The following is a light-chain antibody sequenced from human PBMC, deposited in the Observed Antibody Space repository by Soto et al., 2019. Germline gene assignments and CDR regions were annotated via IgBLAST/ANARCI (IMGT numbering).Light chain of an antibody. V-gene: IGKV1-5*03. Sequence: DIQMTHSPSTLSVSVGDIVTITCRASQTISSWLAWYQQKPGKAPKLLIYKASTLKSGVPSRFSGSGSGTAFTLTISSLQPDDFATYYCQNYNSYSEAFGQGTKVDIK. CDR2: KAS. CDR1: QTISSW. CDR3: QNYNSYSEA. J-gene: IGKJ1*01.